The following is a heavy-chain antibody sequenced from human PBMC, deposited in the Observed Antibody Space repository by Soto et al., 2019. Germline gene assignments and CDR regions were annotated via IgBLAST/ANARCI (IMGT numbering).Heavy chain of an antibody. CDR2: IFYSGST. D-gene: IGHD2-21*01. V-gene: IGHV4-39*01. CDR1: GGSISTSRSY. J-gene: IGHJ5*02. Sequence: PSETLSLTCSVSGGSISTSRSYWAWIRQPPGKGLEWLANIFYSGSTFYNPSLASRVSVSVDTSKNEFSLTLRSVTAADTAVYYCARQPTTGDTDLWFDPWGQGTLVNGSS. CDR3: ARQPTTGDTDLWFDP.